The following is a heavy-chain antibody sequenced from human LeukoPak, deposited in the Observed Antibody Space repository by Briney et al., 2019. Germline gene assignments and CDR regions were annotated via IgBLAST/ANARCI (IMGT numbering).Heavy chain of an antibody. Sequence: EASVKVSCKASGYTFTSYYMHWVRQAPGQGLEWMGIINPSGGSTSYAQKFRGRVTMTRDTSTSTVYMELSSLRSEDTAVYYCARDGGYDFWSGYHRPDYWGQGTLVTVSS. J-gene: IGHJ4*02. CDR2: INPSGGST. D-gene: IGHD3-3*01. V-gene: IGHV1-46*01. CDR1: GYTFTSYY. CDR3: ARDGGYDFWSGYHRPDY.